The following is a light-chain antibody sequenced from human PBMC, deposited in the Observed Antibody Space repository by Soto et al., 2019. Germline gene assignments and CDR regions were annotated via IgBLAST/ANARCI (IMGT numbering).Light chain of an antibody. J-gene: IGLJ2*01. Sequence: QSALTQPASVSGSPGQSITISCTGTSNDIGAYDYVSWYQQHPGKAPKLMIYDVSNRPSGVSNRFSGSKSGNTASLAISGLQPEDEGDYYCSSYESTPLRVFGGGTKLTVL. CDR2: DVS. V-gene: IGLV2-14*01. CDR3: SSYESTPLRV. CDR1: SNDIGAYDY.